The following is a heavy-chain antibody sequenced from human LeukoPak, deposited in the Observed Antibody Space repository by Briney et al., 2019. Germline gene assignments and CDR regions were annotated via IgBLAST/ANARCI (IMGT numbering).Heavy chain of an antibody. CDR2: IYYSGST. CDR1: GGSISSYY. D-gene: IGHD5-18*01. V-gene: IGHV4-59*01. Sequence: SETLSLTCTVSGGSISSYYWSWIRQPPGKGLEWIGYIYYSGSTNYNPSLKSRVTISVDTSKNQFSLKLSSVTAADTAVYYCACRGYSYGYYFDYWGQGILVTVSS. CDR3: ACRGYSYGYYFDY. J-gene: IGHJ4*02.